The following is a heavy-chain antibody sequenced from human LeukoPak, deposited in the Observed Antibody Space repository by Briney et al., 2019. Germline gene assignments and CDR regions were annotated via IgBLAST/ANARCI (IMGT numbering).Heavy chain of an antibody. CDR3: ARRGYYYGSGSYYIGAYYFDY. D-gene: IGHD3-10*01. CDR2: ISGSGGST. J-gene: IGHJ4*02. Sequence: GSLRLSCAASGFTFSSYAMSWVRQAPGKGLEWVSAISGSGGSTYYADSVKGRFTISRDNSKNTLYLQMNSLRAEDTAVYYCARRGYYYGSGSYYIGAYYFDYWGQGTLVTVSS. CDR1: GFTFSSYA. V-gene: IGHV3-23*01.